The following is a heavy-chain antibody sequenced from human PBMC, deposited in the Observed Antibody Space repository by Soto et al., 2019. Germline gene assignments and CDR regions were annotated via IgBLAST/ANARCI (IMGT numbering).Heavy chain of an antibody. D-gene: IGHD3-10*01. CDR2: IRDRAFSYAT. Sequence: EVLLVESGGGLVQPGGSLKLSCAASGFVFKDSSIHWVRQASGKGLEWVGRIRDRAFSYATAYAASVKGRFTISRDDSTHTAYLQMSSLKTEDTAIYYCNRLISAAQDYWGQGTLVTVSS. CDR1: GFVFKDSS. CDR3: NRLISAAQDY. J-gene: IGHJ4*02. V-gene: IGHV3-73*01.